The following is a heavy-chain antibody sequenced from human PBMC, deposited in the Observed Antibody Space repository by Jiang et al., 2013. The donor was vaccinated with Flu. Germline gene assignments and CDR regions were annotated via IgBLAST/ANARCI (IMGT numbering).Heavy chain of an antibody. D-gene: IGHD3-22*01. CDR3: ARGIKYYYDSSGYSDY. Sequence: GAEVKKPGASVKVSCKASGYTFTSYYIHWVRQAPGQGLEWMGIINPNGDSTSYAQKFQGRVTMTRDTSTSTVYMELSSLRSEDTAVYYCARGIKYYYDSSGYSDYWGQGTLVTVSS. J-gene: IGHJ4*02. CDR2: INPNGDST. V-gene: IGHV1-46*01. CDR1: GYTFTSYY.